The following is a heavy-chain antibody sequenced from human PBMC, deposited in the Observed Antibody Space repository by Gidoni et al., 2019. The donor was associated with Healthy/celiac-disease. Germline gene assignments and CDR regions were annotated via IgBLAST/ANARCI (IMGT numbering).Heavy chain of an antibody. V-gene: IGHV1-24*01. J-gene: IGHJ6*02. CDR1: GYTLTAFS. CDR2: FYPEDGET. Sequence: QVQLVPSGAEVKKPGASVKVSCKVSGYTLTAFSMHWVRQAPGKGIEWMGGFYPEDGETIYAQKFQGRVTMTEDTSTDTAYMELSSLRSEDTAVYYCATAPAGTTLTRGPTHYYYYGMDVWGQGTTVTVSS. D-gene: IGHD1-7*01. CDR3: ATAPAGTTLTRGPTHYYYYGMDV.